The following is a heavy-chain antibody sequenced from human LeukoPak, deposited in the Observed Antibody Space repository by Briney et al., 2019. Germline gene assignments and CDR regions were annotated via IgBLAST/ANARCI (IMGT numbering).Heavy chain of an antibody. CDR1: GGSISSYY. CDR3: ARGIAVAGTEGHYFDY. Sequence: SETLSLTCTVSGGSISSYYWSWIRQPPGKGLEWIRYIYYSGSTNYNPSLKSRVTISVDTSKNQFSLKLSSVTAADTAVYYCARGIAVAGTEGHYFDYWGQGTLVTVSS. D-gene: IGHD6-19*01. V-gene: IGHV4-59*01. J-gene: IGHJ4*02. CDR2: IYYSGST.